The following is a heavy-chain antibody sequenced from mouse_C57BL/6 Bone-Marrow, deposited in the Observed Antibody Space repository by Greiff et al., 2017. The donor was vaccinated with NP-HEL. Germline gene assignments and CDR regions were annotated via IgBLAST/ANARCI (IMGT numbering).Heavy chain of an antibody. D-gene: IGHD3-1*01. CDR1: GYTFTSYW. J-gene: IGHJ4*01. CDR2: IDPSDNYT. CDR3: GRSGTMGY. Sequence: QVQLQQPGAELVRPGTSVKLSCKASGYTFTSYWMHWVKQRPGQGLEWIGVIDPSDNYTNYNQKFKGKATLTVDTSTSTAYMQLSSLTSEDSAVYYCGRSGTMGYWGQGTSVTVSS. V-gene: IGHV1-59*01.